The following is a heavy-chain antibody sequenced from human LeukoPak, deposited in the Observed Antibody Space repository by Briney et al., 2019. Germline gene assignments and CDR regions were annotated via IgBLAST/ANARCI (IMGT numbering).Heavy chain of an antibody. CDR2: ISYDGSNK. CDR1: GFTFSSYG. Sequence: GRSLRLSCAASGFTFSSYGVHWVRQAPGKGLEWVAAISYDGSNKYYADSVKGRFTISRDNSKNTLYLQMNSLRVEDTAVYYCARDRDILTGNLYGMDVWGQGTTVTVSS. D-gene: IGHD3-9*01. CDR3: ARDRDILTGNLYGMDV. J-gene: IGHJ6*02. V-gene: IGHV3-30*03.